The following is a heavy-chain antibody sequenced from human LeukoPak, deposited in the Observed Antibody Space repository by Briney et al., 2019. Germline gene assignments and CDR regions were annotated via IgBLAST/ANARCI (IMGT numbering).Heavy chain of an antibody. Sequence: PGGSLRLSCAASGFTFSSYSMNWVRQAPGKGLEWVSSISSSSNYIYYADSVKGRFTISRDNAKNSLYLQMNSLRAEDTAVYYCARDPSSGWYLKGWFDPWGQGTLITVSS. J-gene: IGHJ5*02. V-gene: IGHV3-21*01. CDR3: ARDPSSGWYLKGWFDP. CDR2: ISSSSNYI. CDR1: GFTFSSYS. D-gene: IGHD6-19*01.